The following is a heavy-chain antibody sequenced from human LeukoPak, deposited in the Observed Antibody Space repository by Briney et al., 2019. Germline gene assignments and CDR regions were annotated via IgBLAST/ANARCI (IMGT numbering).Heavy chain of an antibody. V-gene: IGHV1-46*01. Sequence: ASVKVSCKASGYTFTSYYMHWVRQAPGQGLEWMGIIDPSGGSTSYAQKFQGRVTMTRDTSTSTVYMELSSLRSEDTAVYYCASMAYGGNSGGSYWGQGTLVTVSS. CDR2: IDPSGGST. J-gene: IGHJ4*02. CDR1: GYTFTSYY. CDR3: ASMAYGGNSGGSY. D-gene: IGHD4-23*01.